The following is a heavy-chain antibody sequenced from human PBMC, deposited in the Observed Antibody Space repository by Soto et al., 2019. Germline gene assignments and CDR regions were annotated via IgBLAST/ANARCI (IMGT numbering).Heavy chain of an antibody. J-gene: IGHJ6*02. CDR3: AKDIGIQLWLGYYYGMDV. Sequence: GGSLRLSCAASGFTFSSYGMHWVRQAPGKGLEWVAVISYDVSNKYYADSVKGRFTISRDNSKNTLYLQINSLRAEDTAVYYWAKDIGIQLWLGYYYGMDVWGQGTTVTVSS. D-gene: IGHD5-18*01. CDR2: ISYDVSNK. V-gene: IGHV3-30*18. CDR1: GFTFSSYG.